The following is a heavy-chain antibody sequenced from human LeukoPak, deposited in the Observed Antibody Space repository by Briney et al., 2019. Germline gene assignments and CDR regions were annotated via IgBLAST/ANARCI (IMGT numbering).Heavy chain of an antibody. CDR2: IYYSGST. V-gene: IGHV4-39*07. D-gene: IGHD6-13*01. CDR1: GGSISSSSFY. CDR3: ARNGGISDY. Sequence: SETLSLTCTVSGGSISSSSFYWGWIRQPPGKGLEWIGSIYYSGSTYYNPSLKSRVTISVDTSKNQFSLKLSSVIAADTAVYYCARNGGISDYWGQGTLVTVSS. J-gene: IGHJ4*02.